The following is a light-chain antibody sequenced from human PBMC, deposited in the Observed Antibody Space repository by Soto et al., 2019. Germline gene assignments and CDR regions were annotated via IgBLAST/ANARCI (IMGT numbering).Light chain of an antibody. J-gene: IGKJ5*01. V-gene: IGKV3D-15*01. CDR2: GAS. CDR1: QSVRSN. Sequence: EIVMTQSPATLSVSPGERATLSCRASQSVRSNLTWYQQKPGQAPRLFIYGASTRATGIPAGFSGSGSGTESTLAISSLQSEDFAVYYCKQYNNWPAITFGQGTRLEIK. CDR3: KQYNNWPAIT.